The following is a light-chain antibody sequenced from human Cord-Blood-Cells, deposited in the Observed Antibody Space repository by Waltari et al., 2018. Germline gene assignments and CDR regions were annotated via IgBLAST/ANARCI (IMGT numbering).Light chain of an antibody. CDR2: DVS. CDR3: CSYAGSYTYV. V-gene: IGLV2-11*01. Sequence: QSALTQPRSVSGSPGQSVTISCTGTSSDVGGYNYVYWYKQHPGKAPKLMIYDVSKRPSGVPDRFSGSKSGNTASLTISGLQAEDEADYYCCSYAGSYTYVFGTGTKVTVL. CDR1: SSDVGGYNY. J-gene: IGLJ1*01.